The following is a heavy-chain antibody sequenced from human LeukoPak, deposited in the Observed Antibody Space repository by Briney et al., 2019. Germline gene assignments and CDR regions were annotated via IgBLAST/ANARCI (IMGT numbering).Heavy chain of an antibody. CDR1: GFTFSSYW. V-gene: IGHV3-7*01. Sequence: TGGCLRLSCAASGFTFSSYWMSWVRQAPGKGLEWVANIKQDGSEKYYVDSVKGRFTISRDNAKNSLYLQMNSLRAEDTAVYYCARRWWQQLVVTLFDYWGQGTLVTVSS. CDR2: IKQDGSEK. CDR3: ARRWWQQLVVTLFDY. J-gene: IGHJ4*02. D-gene: IGHD6-13*01.